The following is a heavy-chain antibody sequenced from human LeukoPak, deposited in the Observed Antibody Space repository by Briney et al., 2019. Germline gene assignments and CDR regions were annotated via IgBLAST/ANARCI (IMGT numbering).Heavy chain of an antibody. Sequence: GGSLRLSCAASGFSFSSYGMHWVRQAPGKGLEWVAVIWYDGSNKNYADSVKGRFTISRVNSKNMLYLQMNSLRVEDTALYYCASHGGLWGQGTLSPSPQ. J-gene: IGHJ4*02. CDR2: IWYDGSNK. V-gene: IGHV3-33*01. D-gene: IGHD5-12*01. CDR1: GFSFSSYG. CDR3: ASHGGL.